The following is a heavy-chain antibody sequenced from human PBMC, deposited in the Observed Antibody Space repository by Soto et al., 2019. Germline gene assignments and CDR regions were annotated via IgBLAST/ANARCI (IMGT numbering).Heavy chain of an antibody. D-gene: IGHD6-13*01. J-gene: IGHJ6*02. CDR1: GGTFSSYA. CDR2: IIPIFGTA. V-gene: IGHV1-69*01. CDR3: ARDSGQQQLVLIYYYGMDV. Sequence: QVQLVQSGAEVKKPGSSVKVSCKASGGTFSSYAISWVRQAPGQGLEWMGGIIPIFGTANYAQKFQGRVTITADESTSTAYMELSILRSEDTAVYYCARDSGQQQLVLIYYYGMDVWGQGTTVTVSS.